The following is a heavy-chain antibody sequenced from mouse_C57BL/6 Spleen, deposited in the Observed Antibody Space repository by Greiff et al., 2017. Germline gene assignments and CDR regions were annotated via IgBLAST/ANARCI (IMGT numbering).Heavy chain of an antibody. CDR2: INPGSGGT. CDR1: GYAFTNYL. Sequence: VQLQQSGAELVRPGTSVKVSCKASGYAFTNYLIEWVKQRPGQGLEWIGVINPGSGGTNYNEKFKGKATLTADKSSSTAYMQLSSLTSEDSAVYVCARTYYSNYHAMDYWGKGTSVTVSS. V-gene: IGHV1-54*01. J-gene: IGHJ4*01. D-gene: IGHD2-5*01. CDR3: ARTYYSNYHAMDY.